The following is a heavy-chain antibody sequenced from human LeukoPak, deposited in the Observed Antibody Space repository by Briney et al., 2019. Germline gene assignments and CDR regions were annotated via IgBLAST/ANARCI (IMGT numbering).Heavy chain of an antibody. D-gene: IGHD3-10*01. J-gene: IGHJ4*02. CDR3: ARGFRFYGSGIDY. V-gene: IGHV3-64*02. Sequence: PGGSLRLSCAASGFTFSEYNMHWVRQAPGKGLEYVSAISTNGGSTHYADSVKGRFTISRDYPKSTLDLQMGSLRPEDMAVYYCARGFRFYGSGIDYWGQGTLVTV. CDR2: ISTNGGST. CDR1: GFTFSEYN.